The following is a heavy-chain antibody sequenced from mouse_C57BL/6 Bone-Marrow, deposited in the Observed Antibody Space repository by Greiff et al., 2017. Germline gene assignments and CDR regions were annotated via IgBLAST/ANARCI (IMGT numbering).Heavy chain of an antibody. CDR2: IDPSDSYT. D-gene: IGHD4-1*01. CDR1: GYTFTSYW. J-gene: IGHJ2*01. V-gene: IGHV1-59*01. CDR3: ARRGGTGYFDY. Sequence: VQLQQPGAELVRPGTSVKLSCKASGYTFTSYWMHWVKQRPGQGLEWIGVIDPSDSYTNYNQKFKGKATLTVDTSSSTAYMQLSSLTSEDSAVYYCARRGGTGYFDYWGQGTTLTVSS.